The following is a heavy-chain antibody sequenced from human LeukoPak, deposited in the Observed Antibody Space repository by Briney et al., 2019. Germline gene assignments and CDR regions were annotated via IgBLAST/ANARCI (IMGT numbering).Heavy chain of an antibody. CDR3: ASRYSSSPFFDY. V-gene: IGHV4-34*01. CDR1: GGSFSGYY. D-gene: IGHD6-6*01. Sequence: PSETLSLTCAVYGGSFSGYYWSWIRQPPGKGLEWIGEINHSGSTNYNPSLKSRVTISVDTSKNQFSLKLSSVTAADTAVYYCASRYSSSPFFDYWGRGTLVTVSS. CDR2: INHSGST. J-gene: IGHJ4*02.